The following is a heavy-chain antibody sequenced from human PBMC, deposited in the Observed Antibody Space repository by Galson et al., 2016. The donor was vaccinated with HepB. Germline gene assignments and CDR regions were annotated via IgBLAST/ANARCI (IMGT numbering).Heavy chain of an antibody. Sequence: SETLSLTCGVYGGSFSGYYWSWIRQPPGKGLEWIGEVDHSGNTYYNPSLESRVTISEETSKRQFSLNLSSVTAADTDVYYCARLRSYENSEPGSFDIWGQGALVTVSS. CDR1: GGSFSGYY. CDR3: ARLRSYENSEPGSFDI. CDR2: VDHSGNT. J-gene: IGHJ3*02. V-gene: IGHV4-34*01. D-gene: IGHD3-22*01.